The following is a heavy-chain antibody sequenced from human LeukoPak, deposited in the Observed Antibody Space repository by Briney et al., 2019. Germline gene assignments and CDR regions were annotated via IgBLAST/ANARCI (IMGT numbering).Heavy chain of an antibody. D-gene: IGHD6-19*01. CDR2: ISYDGSNK. CDR1: GFTFSSYG. V-gene: IGHV3-30*18. J-gene: IGHJ4*02. CDR3: AKTTYSSGWYIDY. Sequence: GGSLRLSCAASGFTFSSYGMHWVRQAPGKGLEWVAVISYDGSNKYYADSVKGRFTISRDNSKNTLYLQMNSLRAEDTAVYYCAKTTYSSGWYIDYWGQGTLVTVSS.